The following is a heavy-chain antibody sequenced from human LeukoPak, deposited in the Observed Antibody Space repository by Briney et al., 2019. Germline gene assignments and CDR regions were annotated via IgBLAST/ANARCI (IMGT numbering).Heavy chain of an antibody. V-gene: IGHV3-53*01. CDR2: IYSGGST. D-gene: IGHD3-10*01. CDR1: GFTVSSNY. CDR3: ARDLDGSGSSMDV. J-gene: IGHJ6*03. Sequence: GGSLRLSCAASGFTVSSNYMSWVRQAPGKGLEWVSVIYSGGSTYYADSVKGRFTISRDNAKNSLYLQMNSLRAEDTAVYYCARDLDGSGSSMDVWGKGTTVTISS.